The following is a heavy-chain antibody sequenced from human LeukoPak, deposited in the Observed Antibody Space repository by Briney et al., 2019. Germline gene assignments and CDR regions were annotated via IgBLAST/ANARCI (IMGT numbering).Heavy chain of an antibody. D-gene: IGHD4-11*01. CDR2: FSSSGSPI. CDR1: GFTFNSYE. J-gene: IGHJ6*01. CDR3: ARVYSNYDPAAMDV. Sequence: GRSLRLSCAASGFTFNSYEMNWVRHAPAKGLEWGSYFSSSGSPIYYADSVEGRFTISRDNAKNSLYLQMSSLRAEDTAMYYCARVYSNYDPAAMDVWGQGTTVTVSS. V-gene: IGHV3-48*03.